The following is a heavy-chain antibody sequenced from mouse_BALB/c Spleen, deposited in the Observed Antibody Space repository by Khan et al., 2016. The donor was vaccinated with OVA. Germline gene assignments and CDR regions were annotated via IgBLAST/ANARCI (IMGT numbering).Heavy chain of an antibody. CDR3: VRDGAYYRSDGWFAY. V-gene: IGHV1-4*01. CDR2: INPSNGYT. Sequence: VQLQQSGAELARPGASVKMSCKASGYTFTSYTIHWIKLRPGQGLEWIGYINPSNGYTNYNQTFKDKATFTADKSSTTSFMQLSTLTSDHSAVYSGVRDGAYYRSDGWFAYWGQGTLVTVSA. D-gene: IGHD2-14*01. CDR1: GYTFTSYT. J-gene: IGHJ3*01.